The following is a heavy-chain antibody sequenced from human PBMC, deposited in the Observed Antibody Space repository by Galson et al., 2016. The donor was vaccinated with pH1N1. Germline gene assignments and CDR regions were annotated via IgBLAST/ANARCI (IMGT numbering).Heavy chain of an antibody. D-gene: IGHD1-26*01. J-gene: IGHJ5*02. CDR3: ASKRVGWELGGNWFDP. V-gene: IGHV4-4*02. Sequence: ETLSLTCAVSGGSISSSNWWSWVRQPPGKGLEWIGEIYHSGSTNYNPSLKSRVTISVDKSKNQFSLKLSSVTAADTAMYYCASKRVGWELGGNWFDPWGQGTLVTVSS. CDR2: IYHSGST. CDR1: GGSISSSNW.